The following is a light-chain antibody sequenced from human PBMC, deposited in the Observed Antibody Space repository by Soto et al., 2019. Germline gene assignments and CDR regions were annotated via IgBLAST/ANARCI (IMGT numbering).Light chain of an antibody. Sequence: QPVLTQPPSVSGAPGQRVTIACTGIISNIGAGYDVHWYQQLPGTAPKLLIYGNSNRPSGVPDRFSSSKSGTSASLAITGLQAEDEAEYYCQSYDSSSVVFGGGTKLTV. CDR3: QSYDSSSVV. CDR1: ISNIGAGYD. J-gene: IGLJ2*01. CDR2: GNS. V-gene: IGLV1-40*01.